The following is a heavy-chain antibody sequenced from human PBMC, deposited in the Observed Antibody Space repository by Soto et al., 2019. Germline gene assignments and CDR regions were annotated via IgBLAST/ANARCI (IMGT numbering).Heavy chain of an antibody. CDR1: GGTFSSYA. CDR2: IIPIFGTA. D-gene: IGHD6-19*01. CDR3: AREGAVNNRYYYGMDV. J-gene: IGHJ6*02. V-gene: IGHV1-69*01. Sequence: QVQLVQSGAEVKKPGSSVKVSCKASGGTFSSYAISWVRQAPGQGLEWMGGIIPIFGTANYAQKFQGRVTITADESMSTAYMELSSLRSEDTAVYYCAREGAVNNRYYYGMDVWGQGTTVTVSS.